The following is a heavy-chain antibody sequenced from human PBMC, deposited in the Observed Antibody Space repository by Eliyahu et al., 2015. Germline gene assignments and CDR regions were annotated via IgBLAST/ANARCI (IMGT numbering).Heavy chain of an antibody. D-gene: IGHD5-18*01. CDR1: AFSFSTXV. Sequence: QEQLTESGGGVVQPGTSLXLSCAASAFSFSTXVMPWVRQAPGKGXEGVASIWYDEGDKKDYADSVQGRFTISRDNSKNTLYLHMDILRVEDTAFYYCARDTATNDAFDIWGQGTRVTVSS. J-gene: IGHJ3*02. CDR3: ARDTATNDAFDI. V-gene: IGHV3-33*01. CDR2: IWYDEGDKK.